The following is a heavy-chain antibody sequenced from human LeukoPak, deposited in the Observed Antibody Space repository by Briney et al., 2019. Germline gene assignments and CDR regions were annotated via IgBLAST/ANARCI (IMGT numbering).Heavy chain of an antibody. V-gene: IGHV3-20*01. J-gene: IGHJ6*02. D-gene: IGHD6-13*01. CDR1: GFTFDDYG. CDR2: INWNGGST. CDR3: ARAIAALGGMDV. Sequence: GGPLRLSCAASGFTFDDYGMSWVRHAPGKGLEWVSGINWNGGSTGYADSVKGRFTISRDNAKNSLYLQMNSLRAEDTALYHCARAIAALGGMDVWGQGTTVTVSS.